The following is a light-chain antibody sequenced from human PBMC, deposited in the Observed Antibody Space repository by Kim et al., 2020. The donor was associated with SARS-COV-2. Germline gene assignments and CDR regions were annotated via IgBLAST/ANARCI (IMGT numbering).Light chain of an antibody. CDR1: ALPKQY. V-gene: IGLV3-25*03. Sequence: PEQTARIPCSGYALPKQYVYWFQQKPGQAPVVVIYEDTERPSGIPERFSGSTSGTTVTLTISGVQAEDEADYYCQSADSSDTFWVFGGGTQLTVL. CDR2: EDT. J-gene: IGLJ3*02. CDR3: QSADSSDTFWV.